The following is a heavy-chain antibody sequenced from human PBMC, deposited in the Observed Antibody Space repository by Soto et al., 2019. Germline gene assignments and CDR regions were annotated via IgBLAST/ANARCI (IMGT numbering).Heavy chain of an antibody. V-gene: IGHV3-30*09. D-gene: IGHD6-19*01. CDR3: ARDKRISGWFRMFDH. Sequence: PGGSLRLSCAVSGFTFRSYAMHWVRQAPGKGLEWMAMISYDGSSKYYAESVRDRFAISRDNSKNTLYLQMNSLRRDDTAVYFCARDKRISGWFRMFDHWGQGSLVTVSS. J-gene: IGHJ4*02. CDR2: ISYDGSSK. CDR1: GFTFRSYA.